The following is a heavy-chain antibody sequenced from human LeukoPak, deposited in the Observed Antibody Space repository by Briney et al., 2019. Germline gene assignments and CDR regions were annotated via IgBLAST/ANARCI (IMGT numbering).Heavy chain of an antibody. J-gene: IGHJ1*01. D-gene: IGHD2-2*01. CDR3: AKNPSKYYCSSTSCYPYFQH. CDR2: ISGSGGST. V-gene: IGHV3-23*01. CDR1: GFTFSSYA. Sequence: GGSPRLSCAASGFTFSSYAMSWVRQAPGKGLEWVSAISGSGGSTYYADSVRGRFTISRDNSKNTLYLQMNSLRAEDTAVYYCAKNPSKYYCSSTSCYPYFQHWGQGTLVTVSS.